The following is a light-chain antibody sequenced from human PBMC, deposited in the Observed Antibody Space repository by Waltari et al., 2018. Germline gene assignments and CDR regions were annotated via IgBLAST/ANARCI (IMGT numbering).Light chain of an antibody. Sequence: SYVLTQPPSVSVAPGKTARITCGGNNIGSKSVHWYQQKPGQAPVLVIYYDSDWPSGIPERFSGSNSGNMVTLTISRVEAGDEADYYCQVWDSSSDHVVFGGGTKLTVL. J-gene: IGLJ2*01. CDR3: QVWDSSSDHVV. CDR1: NIGSKS. V-gene: IGLV3-21*04. CDR2: YDS.